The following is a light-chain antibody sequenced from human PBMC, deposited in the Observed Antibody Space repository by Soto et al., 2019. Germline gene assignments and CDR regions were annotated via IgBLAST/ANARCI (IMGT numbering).Light chain of an antibody. J-gene: IGLJ1*01. V-gene: IGLV1-47*01. Sequence: QSALTQPPSASGAPGQRVTISCSGSSSNTGSNYVYWYQQLPGTAPKLLIYRNNQRPSGVPDRFSGSKSGTSASLAISGLRSEDEADYSCAAWDDSRSGFVFGTGTKVTVL. CDR1: SSNTGSNY. CDR3: AAWDDSRSGFV. CDR2: RNN.